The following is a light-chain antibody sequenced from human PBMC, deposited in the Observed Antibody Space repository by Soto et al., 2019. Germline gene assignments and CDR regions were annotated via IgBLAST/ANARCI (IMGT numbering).Light chain of an antibody. CDR2: GNS. Sequence: QSVLTQPPSVSGAPGQRVTISCTGSSSNIGAGYDVHWYQQLPGTAPKLLIYGNSNRPSGVPDRFSGSKSGTSASLAITGLQAEDEADYYWRSYDSSLSRVFGGGTKLTVL. CDR3: RSYDSSLSRV. CDR1: SSNIGAGYD. V-gene: IGLV1-40*01. J-gene: IGLJ2*01.